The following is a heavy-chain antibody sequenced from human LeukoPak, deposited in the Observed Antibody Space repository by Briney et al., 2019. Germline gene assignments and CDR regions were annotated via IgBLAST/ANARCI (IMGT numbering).Heavy chain of an antibody. CDR2: INHSGST. D-gene: IGHD1-1*01. V-gene: IGHV4-39*07. CDR3: ARKHDLYWYFDL. CDR1: GGSISSGDYY. Sequence: PSETLSLTXTVSGGSISSGDYYWSWIGQPPGQGLQWIGEINHSGSTNYNPSLKSRVTISVDTSKNQFSLKPSSVTAADTAVYYCARKHDLYWYFDLWGRGTLVTVSS. J-gene: IGHJ2*01.